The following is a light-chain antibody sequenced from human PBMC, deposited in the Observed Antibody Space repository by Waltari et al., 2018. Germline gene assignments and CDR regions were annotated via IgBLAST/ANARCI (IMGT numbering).Light chain of an antibody. CDR3: QQSYSTPIT. J-gene: IGKJ3*01. V-gene: IGKV3-20*01. Sequence: EIVLTQSPGTLSLSPGESATLSCRASQTVSRNYLAWYQQKPGQAPRLLIYGASSRATGIPDRFSGSGSGADFTLTISRLEPEDFATYYCQQSYSTPITFGPGTKVDIK. CDR2: GAS. CDR1: QTVSRNY.